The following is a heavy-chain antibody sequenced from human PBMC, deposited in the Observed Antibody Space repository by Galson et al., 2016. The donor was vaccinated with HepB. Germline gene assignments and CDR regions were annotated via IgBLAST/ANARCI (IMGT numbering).Heavy chain of an antibody. CDR1: GASVSSGSFY. Sequence: SETLSLTCSVSGASVSSGSFYWSWIRQPPGKGLEWIGYISDTGSTTSNPSLRSRLTLSVDTSRDQFSLNLHSVTAADTAIYYCARLYRRTWHPFHYGFDVWGLGTTVIVSS. J-gene: IGHJ6*02. CDR2: ISDTGST. CDR3: ARLYRRTWHPFHYGFDV. D-gene: IGHD6-13*01. V-gene: IGHV4-61*01.